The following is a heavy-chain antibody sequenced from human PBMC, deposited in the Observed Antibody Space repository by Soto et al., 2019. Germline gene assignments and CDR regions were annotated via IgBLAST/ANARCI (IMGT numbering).Heavy chain of an antibody. V-gene: IGHV3-23*01. D-gene: IGHD4-17*01. CDR2: ISGSGGST. Sequence: GGSQRLSRPASGFTFGGYAMSWVRQAPGKGLEWVSAISGSGGSTYYADSVKGRFTISRDNSKNTLYLQMNSLRAEDTAVYYCAKDYGDYVPYYFDYWGQGTLVTVSS. CDR3: AKDYGDYVPYYFDY. J-gene: IGHJ4*02. CDR1: GFTFGGYA.